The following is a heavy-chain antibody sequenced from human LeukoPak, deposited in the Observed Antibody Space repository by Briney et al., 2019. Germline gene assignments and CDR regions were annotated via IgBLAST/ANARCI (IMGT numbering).Heavy chain of an antibody. D-gene: IGHD3-10*01. J-gene: IGHJ4*02. Sequence: PGGSLRLSCAASGFTVSSNYMSWVRQAPGKGLEWVSVIYSGGSTYYADSVKGRFTISRDNSKNTLYLQMNSLRAEDTAVYYCAKDSGGYSGDYWGQGTLVTVSS. CDR3: AKDSGGYSGDY. CDR1: GFTVSSNY. V-gene: IGHV3-53*05. CDR2: IYSGGST.